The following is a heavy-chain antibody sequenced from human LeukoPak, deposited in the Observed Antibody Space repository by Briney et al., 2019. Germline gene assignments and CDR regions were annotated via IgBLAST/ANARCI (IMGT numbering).Heavy chain of an antibody. CDR1: GGSIDTTY. J-gene: IGHJ4*02. CDR2: IHYSGSA. V-gene: IGHV4-59*12. D-gene: IGHD5-12*01. Sequence: SETLSLTCSVSGGSIDTTYWSWIRQPPGKGLEWIGNIHYSGSANYNSSLKSRVTISVDTSKNQFSLKLSSVTAADTAVYYCARARSATYFDYWGQGTLVTVSS. CDR3: ARARSATYFDY.